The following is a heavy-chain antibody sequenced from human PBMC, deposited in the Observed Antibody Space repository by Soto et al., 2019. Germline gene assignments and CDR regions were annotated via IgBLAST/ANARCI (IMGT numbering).Heavy chain of an antibody. CDR3: ASTKYDSSAYYYWYLGL. D-gene: IGHD3-22*01. CDR1: GFTLGGYS. J-gene: IGHJ2*01. Sequence: EVQLVESGGGLVQPGRSLRISCTASGFTLGGYSMSWVRQAPGKGLEWVGSIRSRVYFGTSEYAASVRGRFTISRDDSNSIAYLQMNSLRSEDTAVYYCASTKYDSSAYYYWYLGLWGRGTLVNVSS. CDR2: IRSRVYFGTS. V-gene: IGHV3-49*04.